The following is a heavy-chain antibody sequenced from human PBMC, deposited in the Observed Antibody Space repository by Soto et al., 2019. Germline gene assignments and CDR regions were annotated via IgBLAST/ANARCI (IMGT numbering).Heavy chain of an antibody. Sequence: SETLSLTCTVSGGSISSGTYYWAWMRQPPGKGLEWIGHIYYGGSTYYNPSLKSRVTISVDTSNNQFSLKLSSVTAADTTVYYCARGQKVAGGIDYWGQGTLVTVSS. V-gene: IGHV4-39*01. CDR3: ARGQKVAGGIDY. D-gene: IGHD3-16*01. CDR2: IYYGGST. J-gene: IGHJ4*02. CDR1: GGSISSGTYY.